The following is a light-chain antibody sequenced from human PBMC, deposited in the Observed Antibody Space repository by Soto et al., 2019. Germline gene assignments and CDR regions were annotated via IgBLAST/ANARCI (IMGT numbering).Light chain of an antibody. CDR1: KLGNKY. Sequence: SSELTQPPSVSVSPGQTASITCSGHKLGNKYACWYQQKPGQSPVLVIYQDNKRPSGIPERFSASNSGDTATLTISGTQAMDEADYFCQAWDSSTAVFGGGTKVTVL. V-gene: IGLV3-1*01. CDR3: QAWDSSTAV. J-gene: IGLJ2*01. CDR2: QDN.